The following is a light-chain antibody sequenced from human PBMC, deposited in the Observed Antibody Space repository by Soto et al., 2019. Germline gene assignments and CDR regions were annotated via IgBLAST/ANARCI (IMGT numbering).Light chain of an antibody. CDR3: QQYGSSPRT. CDR1: QSVSSSY. CDR2: GAS. Sequence: EIVLTQSPGTLSLSPGARATLSCRASQSVSSSYLAWYQQKPGQAPRLLIYGASSRATGITDRFSGSGSGTDFTLTISRLEPEDFAVYYCQQYGSSPRTFGQRTKV. J-gene: IGKJ1*01. V-gene: IGKV3-20*01.